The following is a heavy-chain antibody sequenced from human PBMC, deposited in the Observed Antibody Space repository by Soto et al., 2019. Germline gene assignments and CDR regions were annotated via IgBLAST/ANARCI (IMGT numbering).Heavy chain of an antibody. CDR1: GFTFISYW. V-gene: IGHV3-74*01. Sequence: GGSLRLSCAASGFTFISYWMHWGLQAPWKGLVWVSRINSDGSSTSYADSVKGRFTISRDNAKNTLYLQMNSLRAEDTAVYYCAKAGIVGARPYDYWGQGTLVTVSS. J-gene: IGHJ4*02. CDR2: INSDGSST. D-gene: IGHD1-26*01. CDR3: AKAGIVGARPYDY.